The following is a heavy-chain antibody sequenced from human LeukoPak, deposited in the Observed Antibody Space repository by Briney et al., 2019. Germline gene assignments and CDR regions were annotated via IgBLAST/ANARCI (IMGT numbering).Heavy chain of an antibody. CDR2: ISGSDGST. J-gene: IGHJ4*02. V-gene: IGHV3-23*01. Sequence: GGSLRLSCAASGFTFSTYAMSWVRQAPGKGLEWVSTISGSDGSTYYADSVKGRFTVSRDNSKNTLYVQMKSLRAEDTAVYYCAKDFVVVPGNVNYFDYWGQGTLVTVSS. CDR1: GFTFSTYA. D-gene: IGHD2-21*02. CDR3: AKDFVVVPGNVNYFDY.